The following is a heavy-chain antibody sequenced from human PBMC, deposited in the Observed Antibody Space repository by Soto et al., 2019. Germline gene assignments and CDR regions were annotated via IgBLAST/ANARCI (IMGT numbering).Heavy chain of an antibody. Sequence: QVQLVQSGAEVKKPGSSVKVSCKASGGTFSSYAISWVRQAPGQGLEWMGGIIPIFGTANYAQKFQGRVTITADESTSTADMELSSLRSEDTAVYYCARAQYYYDSSGYSIPYYYYYGMDVWGQGTTVTVSS. CDR1: GGTFSSYA. CDR3: ARAQYYYDSSGYSIPYYYYYGMDV. D-gene: IGHD3-22*01. J-gene: IGHJ6*02. V-gene: IGHV1-69*12. CDR2: IIPIFGTA.